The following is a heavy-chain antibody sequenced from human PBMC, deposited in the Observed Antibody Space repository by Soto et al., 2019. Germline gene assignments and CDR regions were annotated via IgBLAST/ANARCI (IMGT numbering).Heavy chain of an antibody. Sequence: EVQLVESGGGLIQPGGSLRLSCAASGFTVSSNYTSWVRQAPGKGLEWVSVIYSGGSTYYADSVKGRFTISRDNSKNTLYLQMNSLRAEDTAVYYCARNWNDGFYGMDVWGQGTTVTVSS. D-gene: IGHD1-1*01. V-gene: IGHV3-53*01. CDR1: GFTVSSNY. CDR2: IYSGGST. CDR3: ARNWNDGFYGMDV. J-gene: IGHJ6*02.